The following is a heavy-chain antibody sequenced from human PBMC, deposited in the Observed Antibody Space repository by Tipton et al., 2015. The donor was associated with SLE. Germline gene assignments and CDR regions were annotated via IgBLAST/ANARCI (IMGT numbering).Heavy chain of an antibody. Sequence: TLSLTCTVSGGSISSFYWSWIRQPPGKGLEWIGYIYYSGATNYNPSLKSRVTILVDMSKSQFSLKLSSVTAADTAVYYCARVDVVVVSPGAFDIWGIGTMATVSS. J-gene: IGHJ3*02. V-gene: IGHV4-59*01. CDR2: IYYSGAT. CDR3: ARVDVVVVSPGAFDI. D-gene: IGHD2-15*01. CDR1: GGSISSFY.